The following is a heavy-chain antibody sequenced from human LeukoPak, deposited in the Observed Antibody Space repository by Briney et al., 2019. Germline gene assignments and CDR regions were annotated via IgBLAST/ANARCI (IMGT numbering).Heavy chain of an antibody. CDR2: IYYSGST. J-gene: IGHJ3*02. Sequence: SETLSLTCTVSGGSISSYYWSWIRQPPGKGLEWIGYIYYSGSTNYNPSLKSRVTISVDTSKNQFSLKLSSVTAADTAVYYCARDYSGSNAFDIWGQGTMVTVSS. CDR1: GGSISSYY. V-gene: IGHV4-59*01. D-gene: IGHD3-10*01. CDR3: ARDYSGSNAFDI.